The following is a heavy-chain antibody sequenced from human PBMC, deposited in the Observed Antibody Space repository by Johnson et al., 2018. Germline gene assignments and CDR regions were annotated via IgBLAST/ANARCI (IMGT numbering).Heavy chain of an antibody. Sequence: QVQLVESGGGVVQPGRSLRLSCAASGFSFSSYGMHWVRQAPGKGLEWVASISHDGSNKYYVESMKGRFPISRDNSKNTLHLQMNSVRPEDTAVFYCVKDYYGSGSYGGYFDYWGQGTLVTVSS. CDR2: ISHDGSNK. CDR1: GFSFSSYG. CDR3: VKDYYGSGSYGGYFDY. J-gene: IGHJ4*02. D-gene: IGHD3-10*01. V-gene: IGHV3-30*18.